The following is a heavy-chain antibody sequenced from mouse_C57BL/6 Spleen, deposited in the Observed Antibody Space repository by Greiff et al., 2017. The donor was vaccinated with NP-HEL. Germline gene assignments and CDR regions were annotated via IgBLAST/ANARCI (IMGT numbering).Heavy chain of an antibody. CDR2: ISSGSSTI. CDR3: ARWDYSNLYAMDY. Sequence: EVKVVESGGGLVKPGGSLKLSCAASGFTFSDYGMHWVRQAPEKGLEWVAYISSGSSTIYYADTVKGRFTISRDNAKNTLFLQMTSLRSEDTAMYYCARWDYSNLYAMDYWGQGTSVTVSS. D-gene: IGHD2-5*01. CDR1: GFTFSDYG. J-gene: IGHJ4*01. V-gene: IGHV5-17*01.